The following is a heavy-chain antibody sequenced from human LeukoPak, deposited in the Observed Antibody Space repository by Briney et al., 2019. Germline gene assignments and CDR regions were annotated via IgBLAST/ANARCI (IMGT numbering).Heavy chain of an antibody. D-gene: IGHD3-10*01. CDR1: GGSISSSSYY. Sequence: SETLSLTCTVSGGSISSSSYYWGWIRQPPGKGLEWIGSIYYSGSTYYNPSLKSRVTISVDTSKNQFSLKLSSMTAADTAVYYCARRMVRGVRGYDDYWGQGTLVTVSS. J-gene: IGHJ4*02. CDR2: IYYSGST. CDR3: ARRMVRGVRGYDDY. V-gene: IGHV4-39*01.